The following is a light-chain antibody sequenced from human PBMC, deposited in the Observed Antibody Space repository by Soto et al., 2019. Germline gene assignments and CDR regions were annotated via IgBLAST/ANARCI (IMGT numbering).Light chain of an antibody. Sequence: EIVLTQSSDTLPLSAGGRATLSCRASQSIGSRYLAWYQQKPGHTPRLLIYGASSRATGIPDRFSGSGSGTDFTLTISRLEPEDVAVYYCHQYGRSPYTFGQGTKLEI. CDR1: QSIGSRY. CDR2: GAS. CDR3: HQYGRSPYT. J-gene: IGKJ2*01. V-gene: IGKV3-20*01.